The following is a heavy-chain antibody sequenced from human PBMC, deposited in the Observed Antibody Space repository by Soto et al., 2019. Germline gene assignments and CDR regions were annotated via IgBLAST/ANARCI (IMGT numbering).Heavy chain of an antibody. J-gene: IGHJ6*02. D-gene: IGHD5-12*01. CDR1: GFTFSSYG. V-gene: IGHV3-30*18. CDR3: AKDRRYGYNTGYYYYDTDA. Sequence: GGSLRLSCAASGFTFSSYGMHWVRQAPGKGLEWVAVISYDGSNKYYADSVKGRFTISRDNSKNTLYLQMSSLRAEDTALYYCAKDRRYGYNTGYYYYDTDAWRHGTPVTVSS. CDR2: ISYDGSNK.